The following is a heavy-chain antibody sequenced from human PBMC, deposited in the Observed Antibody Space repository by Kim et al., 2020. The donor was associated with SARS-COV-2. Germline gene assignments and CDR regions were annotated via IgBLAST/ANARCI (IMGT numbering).Heavy chain of an antibody. D-gene: IGHD6-13*01. V-gene: IGHV4-31*03. Sequence: SETLSLTCTVSGGSISSGGYYWSWIRQHPGKGLEWIGYIYYSGSTYYNPSLKSRVTISVDTSKNQFSLKLSSVTAADTAVYYCASGIGSSWYCMDVWGQGTTVTVSS. CDR3: ASGIGSSWYCMDV. CDR2: IYYSGST. CDR1: GGSISSGGYY. J-gene: IGHJ6*02.